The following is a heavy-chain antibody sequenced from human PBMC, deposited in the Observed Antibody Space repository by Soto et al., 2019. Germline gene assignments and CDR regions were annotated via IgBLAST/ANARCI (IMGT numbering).Heavy chain of an antibody. V-gene: IGHV3-33*06. J-gene: IGHJ1*01. CDR2: IWYDGSNK. D-gene: IGHD6-13*01. CDR3: AHEQPLVLQH. Sequence: QVQLVESGGGVVQPGRSLRLSCAASGFTFSSYGMHWVRQAPGKGLEWVAVIWYDGSNKYYADSVKGRFTISRDNSKNTLYLKMNSLRAEDTDVSYCAHEQPLVLQHWGQATLVTVSS. CDR1: GFTFSSYG.